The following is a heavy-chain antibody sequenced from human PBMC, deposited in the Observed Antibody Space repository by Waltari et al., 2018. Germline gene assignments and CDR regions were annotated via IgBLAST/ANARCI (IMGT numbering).Heavy chain of an antibody. CDR3: VSDYRGSYCNGDCLAY. V-gene: IGHV3-7*01. CDR1: EFTFSDHW. D-gene: IGHD2-21*02. J-gene: IGHJ4*02. Sequence: EVHLVESGGGLVQPGGSLRLSCAASEFTFSDHWMSWVRQAPGKGLEWVANIKQDGSEKNYVDSVKGRFTISRDNAKNSLYLQVNSLRAEDTAVYYCVSDYRGSYCNGDCLAYWGQGTLVTVSS. CDR2: IKQDGSEK.